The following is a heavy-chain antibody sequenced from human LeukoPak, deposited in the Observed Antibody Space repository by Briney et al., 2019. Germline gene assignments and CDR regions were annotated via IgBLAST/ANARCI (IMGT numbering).Heavy chain of an antibody. Sequence: PGGSLGLSCVASGFTFSSDTMTWVRQAPGKALEWVSSVSDSGGTTSYADSVKGRFTISRDNSKNTLYLQMNSLRAEDTATYYCAKGSWGNYYYWGQGTLVTVSS. V-gene: IGHV3-23*01. CDR1: GFTFSSDT. D-gene: IGHD3-10*01. J-gene: IGHJ4*02. CDR2: VSDSGGTT. CDR3: AKGSWGNYYY.